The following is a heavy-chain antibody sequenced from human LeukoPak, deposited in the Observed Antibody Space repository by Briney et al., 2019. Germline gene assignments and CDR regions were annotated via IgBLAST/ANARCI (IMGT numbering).Heavy chain of an antibody. CDR3: ARTTMVRGTYYMDV. D-gene: IGHD3-10*01. Sequence: SETLSLTCTVSGGSISSYYWSWIRQPPGKGLEWIGYIYYSGSTNYNPSLKSRVTISVDSSKNQFSLKLSSVTAADTAVYYCARTTMVRGTYYMDVWGKGTTVTISS. CDR1: GGSISSYY. J-gene: IGHJ6*03. V-gene: IGHV4-59*01. CDR2: IYYSGST.